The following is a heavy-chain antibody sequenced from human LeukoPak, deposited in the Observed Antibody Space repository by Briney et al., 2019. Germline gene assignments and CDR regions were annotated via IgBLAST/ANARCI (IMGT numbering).Heavy chain of an antibody. CDR2: IYTSGST. J-gene: IGHJ4*02. D-gene: IGHD2-15*01. Sequence: SETLSLTCTVSGGSISSGSYYWSWIRQPAGKGLEWIGRIYTSGSTNYNPSLKSRVTISVDTSKNQFSLKLSSVTAADTAVYYCARGRVAGKAPFDYWGQGTLVTVSS. CDR3: ARGRVAGKAPFDY. V-gene: IGHV4-61*02. CDR1: GGSISSGSYY.